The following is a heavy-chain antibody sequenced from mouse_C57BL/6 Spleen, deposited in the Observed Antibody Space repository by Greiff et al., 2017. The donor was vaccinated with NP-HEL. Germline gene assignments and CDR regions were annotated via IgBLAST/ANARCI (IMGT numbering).Heavy chain of an antibody. V-gene: IGHV1-64*01. CDR3: ARRGIYYGNPYYFDY. CDR2: IHPNSGST. Sequence: QVQLQQPGAELVKPGASVKLSCKASGYTFTSYWMHWVKQRPGQGLEWIGMIHPNSGSTNYNEKFKSKATLTVDKSSSTAYMQLSSLTSEDSAVYYCARRGIYYGNPYYFDYWGQGTTLTVSS. D-gene: IGHD2-1*01. J-gene: IGHJ2*01. CDR1: GYTFTSYW.